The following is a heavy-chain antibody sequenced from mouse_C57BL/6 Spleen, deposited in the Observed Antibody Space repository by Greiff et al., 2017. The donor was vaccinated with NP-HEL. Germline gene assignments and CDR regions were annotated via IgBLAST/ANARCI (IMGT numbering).Heavy chain of an antibody. J-gene: IGHJ2*01. D-gene: IGHD2-4*01. CDR3: ARHMILDY. CDR2: ISNGGGST. CDR1: GFTFSDYY. Sequence: EVQRVESGGGLVQPGGSLKLSCAASGFTFSDYYMYWVRQTPEKRLEWVAYISNGGGSTYYPDTVKGRFTISRDNAKNTLYLQMSRLKSEDTAMYYCARHMILDYWGQGTTLTVSS. V-gene: IGHV5-12*01.